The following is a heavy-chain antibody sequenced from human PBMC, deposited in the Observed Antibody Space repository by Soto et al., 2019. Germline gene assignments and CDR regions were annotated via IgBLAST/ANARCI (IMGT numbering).Heavy chain of an antibody. V-gene: IGHV4-30-2*01. Sequence: PSVTQSPTCAVSGCSSSSGDYSWIWIRQPPGKGLEWIGYIYHSGSTYYNPSLKSRVTISVDRSKNQFSLKLSSVTAADTAVYYCARVPSPWGQGTLVTVSS. CDR1: GCSSSSGDYS. CDR2: IYHSGST. J-gene: IGHJ5*02. CDR3: ARVPSP.